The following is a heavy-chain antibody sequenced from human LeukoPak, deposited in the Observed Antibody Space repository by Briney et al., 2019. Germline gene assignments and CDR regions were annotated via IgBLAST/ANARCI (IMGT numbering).Heavy chain of an antibody. J-gene: IGHJ4*02. CDR1: EFSLSTSGVG. Sequence: SGPTLVNPTQTLTLTCAFSEFSLSTSGVGVGWIRQPPGKALEWLALIYWNDDKRYSPSLKSRLTITKDTSKNQVVLTMTNMDPVDTATYYCAHRGSGSYLVNYWGQGTLVTVSS. CDR3: AHRGSGSYLVNY. V-gene: IGHV2-5*01. CDR2: IYWNDDK. D-gene: IGHD1-26*01.